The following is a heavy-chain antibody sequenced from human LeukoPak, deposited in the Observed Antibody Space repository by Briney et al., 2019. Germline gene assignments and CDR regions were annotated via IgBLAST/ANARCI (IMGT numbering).Heavy chain of an antibody. D-gene: IGHD2-2*01. CDR1: GFTFGDYA. CDR2: IRSKAYGGTT. J-gene: IGHJ4*02. V-gene: IGHV3-49*04. CDR3: TRAGYCSSTSCSPLL. Sequence: GGSLRLSCTASGFTFGDYAMSWVRQAPGKGLEWVGFIRSKAYGGTTEYAASVKGRFTISRDDPKSIAYLQMNSLKTEDTAVYYCTRAGYCSSTSCSPLLWGQGTLVTGSS.